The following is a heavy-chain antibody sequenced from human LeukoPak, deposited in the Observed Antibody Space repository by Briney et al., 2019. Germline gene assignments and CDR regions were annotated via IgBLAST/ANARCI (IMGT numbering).Heavy chain of an antibody. CDR3: VRHATGTTLNN. Sequence: SETLSLTCTVSGVSISSSSHYWAWIRQPPGMGLEWIGTVSHVGSTYYNPSLKSRVTIFVDTSKSQISLNLNSVTAADTAIYYCVRHATGTTLNNWGQGTKVTVSS. CDR1: GVSISSSSHY. D-gene: IGHD1-1*01. CDR2: VSHVGST. J-gene: IGHJ4*02. V-gene: IGHV4-39*01.